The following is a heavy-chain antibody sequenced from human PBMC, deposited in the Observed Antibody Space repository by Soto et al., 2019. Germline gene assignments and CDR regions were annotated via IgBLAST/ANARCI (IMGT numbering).Heavy chain of an antibody. V-gene: IGHV4-59*01. J-gene: IGHJ4*02. D-gene: IGHD6-13*01. Sequence: SSETLSRTCSDSGGAISGSYGSWMRQSPGKGLEWIGYGYYTGSTNYSPSLRSRVSISVDTSKNEFSLRLSSVTAADTAVYFCARSVAAPGAHIDYWGQGTQVTVSS. CDR1: GGAISGSY. CDR3: ARSVAAPGAHIDY. CDR2: GYYTGST.